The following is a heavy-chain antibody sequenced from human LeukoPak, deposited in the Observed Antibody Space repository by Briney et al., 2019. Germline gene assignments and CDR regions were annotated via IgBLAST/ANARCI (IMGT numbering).Heavy chain of an antibody. V-gene: IGHV1-18*01. J-gene: IGHJ4*02. CDR1: GYTFTSYG. Sequence: ASVKVSCKASGYTFTSYGISWVRQAPGQGLEWMGWISAYNGNTNYAQKHQGRVTMTTDTSTSTAYMELRSLRSDDTAVYYCARHFWSDTLGDYWGQGTLVTVSS. CDR2: ISAYNGNT. D-gene: IGHD3-3*01. CDR3: ARHFWSDTLGDY.